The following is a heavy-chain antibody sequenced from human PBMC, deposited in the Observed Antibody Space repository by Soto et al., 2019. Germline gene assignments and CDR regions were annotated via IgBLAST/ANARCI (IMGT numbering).Heavy chain of an antibody. D-gene: IGHD1-1*01. J-gene: IGHJ5*02. Sequence: QLQLQESGSGLVRPSQTLSLTCAVSGGSISSGGYSWNWIRQPPGKGLEWIVYIYHSGSTLYNPSLTSRVTISVDKSKNQFSLKLSSVTAADTAVYYCARDQLEGNWFDPWGQGTLVTVSS. V-gene: IGHV4-30-2*01. CDR3: ARDQLEGNWFDP. CDR2: IYHSGST. CDR1: GGSISSGGYS.